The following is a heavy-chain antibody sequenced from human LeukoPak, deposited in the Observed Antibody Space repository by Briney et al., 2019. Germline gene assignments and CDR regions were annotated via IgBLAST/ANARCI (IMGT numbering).Heavy chain of an antibody. D-gene: IGHD2-2*01. CDR1: GYSFTSYW. CDR3: ARPLRYCSSTSCTTGVFDP. V-gene: IGHV5-51*01. CDR2: IYPGDSDT. J-gene: IGHJ5*02. Sequence: GESLKISCKGSGYSFTSYWIGWVRQMPGRGLEWMGIIYPGDSDTRYSPSFQGQVTISADKSISTAYLQWSSLKASDTAMYYCARPLRYCSSTSCTTGVFDPWGQGTLVTVSS.